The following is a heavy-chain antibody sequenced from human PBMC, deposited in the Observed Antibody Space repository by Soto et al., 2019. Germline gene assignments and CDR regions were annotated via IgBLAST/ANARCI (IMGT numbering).Heavy chain of an antibody. J-gene: IGHJ6*02. D-gene: IGHD2-15*01. CDR2: IIPIFGTA. V-gene: IGHV1-69*13. CDR1: GGTFSSYA. Sequence: SVKVSCKASGGTFSSYAISWVRQAPGQGLEWMGGIIPIFGTANYAQKFQGRVTITADESTSTAYMELSSLRSEDTAVYYCARDSAVTLLQLYYYYGMDVWGQGTTVTVSS. CDR3: ARDSAVTLLQLYYYYGMDV.